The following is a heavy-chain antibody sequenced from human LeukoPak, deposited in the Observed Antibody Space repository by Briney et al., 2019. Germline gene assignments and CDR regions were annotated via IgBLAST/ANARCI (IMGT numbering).Heavy chain of an antibody. CDR1: GGSTSSYY. V-gene: IGHV4-59*01. J-gene: IGHJ5*02. CDR3: ARGGTYMFDP. Sequence: SETLSLTCTVSGGSTSSYYWSWIRQPPGKGLEWIGYIYYSGSTNYNPSLKSRVTISVDTSKNQFSLKLSSVTAADTAVYYCARGGTYMFDPWGQGTLVTVS. D-gene: IGHD4-11*01. CDR2: IYYSGST.